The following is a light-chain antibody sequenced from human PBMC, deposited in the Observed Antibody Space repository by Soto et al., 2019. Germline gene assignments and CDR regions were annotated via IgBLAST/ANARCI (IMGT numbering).Light chain of an antibody. Sequence: EIVLTQSPGTLSLSPGERATLSCRASQRVSSTYLAWYQQKPGQAPRLLIYGTSSRATGIAERFSGSGSGTDFSLTISRLEPEDFALYFCQQYGSSPWAFGQGTKVEI. J-gene: IGKJ1*01. CDR2: GTS. V-gene: IGKV3-20*01. CDR1: QRVSSTY. CDR3: QQYGSSPWA.